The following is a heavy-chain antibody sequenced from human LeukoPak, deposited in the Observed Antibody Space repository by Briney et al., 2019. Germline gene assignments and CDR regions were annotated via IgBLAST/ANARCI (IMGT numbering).Heavy chain of an antibody. D-gene: IGHD2-8*01. CDR1: GFTFSSYS. CDR2: IKQDGSEK. CDR3: ARVRTGTYGVWDV. J-gene: IGHJ6*03. Sequence: PGGSLRLSCAVSGFTFSSYSMSWVRQAPGKGLEYVANIKQDGSEKYYVSSVKGRFTISRDNAKNSLYLQMNSLRAEDTAVYYCARVRTGTYGVWDVWGKGTTVTVS. V-gene: IGHV3-7*01.